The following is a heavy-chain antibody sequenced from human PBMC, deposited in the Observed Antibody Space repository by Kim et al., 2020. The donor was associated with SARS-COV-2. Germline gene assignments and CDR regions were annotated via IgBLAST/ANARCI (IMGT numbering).Heavy chain of an antibody. CDR2: ISGGST. J-gene: IGHJ4*02. V-gene: IGHV3-23*01. Sequence: GGSLRLSCAASGFTFSTSVMNWVRQAPGKGPHWVSSISGGSTWYADSVKGRFIISGDNSKNTLFLQMNSLRAEDTAVYYCAKRGQEREFDYWGQGTVVTV. CDR3: AKRGQEREFDY. CDR1: GFTFSTSV. D-gene: IGHD1-1*01.